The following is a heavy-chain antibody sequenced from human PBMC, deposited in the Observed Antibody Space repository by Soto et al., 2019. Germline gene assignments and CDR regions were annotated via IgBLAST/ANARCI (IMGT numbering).Heavy chain of an antibody. CDR1: GGSISSYY. D-gene: IGHD6-13*01. V-gene: IGHV4-59*08. CDR3: ARRYGSSFDY. Sequence: QVQLQESGPGLLEPSETLALTCSVSGGSISSYYWSWIGQPPGKGLEWIGYIYYSASTNYNPSLKSRVTISVDTSKNQFSLKLSSVSAADTAVYYCARRYGSSFDYWGQGTLVTVSS. J-gene: IGHJ4*02. CDR2: IYYSAST.